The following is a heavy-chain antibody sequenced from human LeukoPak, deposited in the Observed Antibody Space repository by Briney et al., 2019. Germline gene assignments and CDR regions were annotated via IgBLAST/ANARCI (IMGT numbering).Heavy chain of an antibody. Sequence: ASVKVSCKASGYSFTSYGISWVRQAPGQGLEWMGWISAYNGNTNYAQKLQGRVTVTTDTSTSTAYMELRSLRSDDTAVYYCARRVLWFGERGAFDIWGQGTMVTVSS. V-gene: IGHV1-18*01. D-gene: IGHD3-10*01. CDR2: ISAYNGNT. CDR3: ARRVLWFGERGAFDI. CDR1: GYSFTSYG. J-gene: IGHJ3*02.